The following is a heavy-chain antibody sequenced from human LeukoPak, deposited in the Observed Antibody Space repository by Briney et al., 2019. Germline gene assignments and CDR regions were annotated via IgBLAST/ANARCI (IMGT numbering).Heavy chain of an antibody. Sequence: SETLSLTCAVSGGPISSSNWWSWVRQPPGKGLEWIGEIYHSGSTNYNPSLKSRVTISVDKSKNQFSLKLSSVTAADTAVYYCARNGVLRFLEWLSPPGIFDYWGQGTLVTVSS. V-gene: IGHV4-4*02. D-gene: IGHD3-3*01. CDR3: ARNGVLRFLEWLSPPGIFDY. CDR1: GGPISSSNW. CDR2: IYHSGST. J-gene: IGHJ4*02.